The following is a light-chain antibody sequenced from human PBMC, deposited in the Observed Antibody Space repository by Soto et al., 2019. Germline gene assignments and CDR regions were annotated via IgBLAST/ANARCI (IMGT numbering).Light chain of an antibody. J-gene: IGLJ2*01. CDR1: SSDVGGYNY. Sequence: QSALTQPPSASGSPGQSVTISCTGTSSDVGGYNYVSWYQQHPGKAPKVMIYEVSKRPSWVPDRFSGSKSGNTASLTVSGLQAEDEADYYCSSFAGSNEMVFGGGTKVTVL. V-gene: IGLV2-8*01. CDR2: EVS. CDR3: SSFAGSNEMV.